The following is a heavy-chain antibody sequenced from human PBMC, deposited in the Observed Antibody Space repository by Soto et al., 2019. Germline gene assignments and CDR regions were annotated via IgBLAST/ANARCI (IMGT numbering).Heavy chain of an antibody. D-gene: IGHD3-10*01. CDR1: GFTFSNAW. J-gene: IGHJ4*02. CDR3: TTDFLITWFGEYPRDY. V-gene: IGHV3-15*07. CDR2: IKSKTDGGTK. Sequence: EVQLVESGGGLVKPGGSLRLSCAASGFTFSNAWMNWVRQAPGKGLEWVGRIKSKTDGGTKDYAAPVKGRFTISRDDSKNTLYLQMNSLKTEDTAVYYCTTDFLITWFGEYPRDYWGQGTLVTVSS.